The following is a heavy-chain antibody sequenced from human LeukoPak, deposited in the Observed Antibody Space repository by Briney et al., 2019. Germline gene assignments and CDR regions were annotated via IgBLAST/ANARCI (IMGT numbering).Heavy chain of an antibody. CDR3: ARGGFRHFDP. CDR1: GFAFNSQT. Sequence: GGSLRLSCAASGFAFNSQTMSWVRQAPGKGLEWVASIKEDEIEIHYVDSVKGRFTISRDNAKDSLYLQTNSLRVEDTAVYYCARGGFRHFDPWGRGTLVTVSS. V-gene: IGHV3-7*01. J-gene: IGHJ5*02. CDR2: IKEDEIEI. D-gene: IGHD3-22*01.